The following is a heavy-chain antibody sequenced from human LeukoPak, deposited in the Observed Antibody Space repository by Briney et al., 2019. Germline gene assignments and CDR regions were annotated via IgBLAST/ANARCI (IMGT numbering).Heavy chain of an antibody. CDR1: GGSISSSSYY. CDR2: IYYSGST. J-gene: IGHJ5*02. D-gene: IGHD2-15*01. CDR3: ARHDVVAAFNWFDP. Sequence: SETLSLTCTGSGGSISSSSYYWGWIRQPPGKGLEWIGSIYYSGSTYYNPSLKSRVTISVDTSKNQFSLKLSSVTAADTAVYYCARHDVVAAFNWFDPWGQGTLVTVSS. V-gene: IGHV4-39*01.